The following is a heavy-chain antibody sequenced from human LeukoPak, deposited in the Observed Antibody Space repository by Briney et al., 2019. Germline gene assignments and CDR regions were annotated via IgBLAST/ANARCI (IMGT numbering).Heavy chain of an antibody. CDR2: IYTSGST. V-gene: IGHV4-61*02. CDR3: ARDRSMIVTN. Sequence: SETLSLTCTVSGGSISSGSYYWSWIRQPAGKGLEWIGRIYTSGSTNYNPSLKSRVTISVDTSKNQFSLKLGSVTAADTAVNYCARDRSMIVTNWGQGTLVTVSS. J-gene: IGHJ4*02. CDR1: GGSISSGSYY. D-gene: IGHD3-22*01.